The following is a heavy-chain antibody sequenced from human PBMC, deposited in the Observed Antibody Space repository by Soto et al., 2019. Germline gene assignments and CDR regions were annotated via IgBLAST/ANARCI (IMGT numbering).Heavy chain of an antibody. CDR3: ARVSISVAVKRVCFDP. V-gene: IGHV1-18*04. J-gene: IGHJ5*02. CDR1: GYTFTSSG. D-gene: IGHD6-13*01. CDR2: IRGYNGNT. Sequence: ASVTVSCKASGYTFTSSGISCVRQAPGHQLEWLGWIRGYNGNTNYAQKLQGRDAMTTETTTSTACTELRSQRCDDTAVDYRARVSISVAVKRVCFDPWGHGTIGTVSS.